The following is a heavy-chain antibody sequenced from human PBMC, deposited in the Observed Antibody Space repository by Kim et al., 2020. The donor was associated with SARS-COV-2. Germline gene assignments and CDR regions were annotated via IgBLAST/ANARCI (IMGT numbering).Heavy chain of an antibody. V-gene: IGHV3-21*04. CDR2: ISSSSSYI. CDR1: GFTSSSYS. CDR3: ARGGHSSSWYSDY. Sequence: GGSLRLFCAASGFTSSSYSMNWVRQAPGKGLEWVSSISSSSSYIYYADSVKGRFTISRDNAKNSLYLQMNSLRAEDTAVYYCARGGHSSSWYSDYWGQGTLVTVSS. J-gene: IGHJ4*02. D-gene: IGHD6-13*01.